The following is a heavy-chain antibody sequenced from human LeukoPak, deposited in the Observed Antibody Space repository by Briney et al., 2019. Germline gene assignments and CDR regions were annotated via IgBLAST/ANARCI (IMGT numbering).Heavy chain of an antibody. CDR3: AEGRDSSGKLHYFDY. V-gene: IGHV3-23*01. Sequence: GGSLRLSCAASGFTFSSYAMSWVRQAPGKGLEWVSAISGSGGSTYYADSVKGRFTISRDNSKNTLYLQMNSLRAEDTAVYYCAEGRDSSGKLHYFDYWGQGTLVTVSS. D-gene: IGHD6-25*01. J-gene: IGHJ4*02. CDR2: ISGSGGST. CDR1: GFTFSSYA.